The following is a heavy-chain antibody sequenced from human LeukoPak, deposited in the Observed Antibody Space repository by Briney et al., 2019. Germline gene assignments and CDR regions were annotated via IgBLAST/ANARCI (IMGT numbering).Heavy chain of an antibody. V-gene: IGHV3-7*03. CDR3: ARGWGFSPGDI. CDR1: GLTGSHNY. Sequence: QPGGSLRLSRAASGLTGSHNYVSWVRQAPGKGLEWVANIKPDGSERHHVDSAKGRFTFSRDNAKNSLYLQMNSLRAEDTAVYYCARGWGFSPGDIWGQGTMVTVSS. CDR2: IKPDGSER. J-gene: IGHJ3*02. D-gene: IGHD2/OR15-2a*01.